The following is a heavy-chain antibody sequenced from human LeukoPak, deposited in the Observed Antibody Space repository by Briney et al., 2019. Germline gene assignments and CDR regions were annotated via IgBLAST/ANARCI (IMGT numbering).Heavy chain of an antibody. CDR2: IYHSGST. CDR1: GGSISSGGYS. J-gene: IGHJ6*02. CDR3: ASMYYDFWSGSDYYGMDV. D-gene: IGHD3-3*01. Sequence: SQTLSLTCAVSGGSISSGGYSWSWIRQPPGKGLEWIGYIYHSGSTNYNPSLKSRVTISVDTSKNQFSLKLSSVTAADTAVYYCASMYYDFWSGSDYYGMDVWGQGTTVTVSS. V-gene: IGHV4-30-2*02.